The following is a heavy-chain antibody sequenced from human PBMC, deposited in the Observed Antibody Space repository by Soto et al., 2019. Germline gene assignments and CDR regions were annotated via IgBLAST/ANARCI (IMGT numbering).Heavy chain of an antibody. Sequence: LSLTCTVSRDSIRGYYWAWIRQPPGKGLELIGYIYYSGSTRYNPSLKSRVTISVDMSKNQCSLKLSSVIAADTAVYYCARAYGGFDNGLDVWGQGTAVTVSS. J-gene: IGHJ6*02. V-gene: IGHV4-59*01. CDR2: IYYSGST. D-gene: IGHD5-12*01. CDR1: RDSIRGYY. CDR3: ARAYGGFDNGLDV.